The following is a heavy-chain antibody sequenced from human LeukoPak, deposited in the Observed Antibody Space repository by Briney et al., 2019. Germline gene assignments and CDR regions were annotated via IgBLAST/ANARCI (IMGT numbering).Heavy chain of an antibody. CDR3: ASGNYDDYFDS. CDR1: GPSSTSVYY. Sequence: TSSETLSLTCAVSGPSSTSVYYWAWIRQPPGKGLEWVGSIFQSGNTYYTPSLKTRVSISMDKSENHFSLRLTSVTAADTATYYCASGNYDDYFDSWGQGAPVIVSS. V-gene: IGHV4-38-2*01. D-gene: IGHD3-3*01. J-gene: IGHJ4*02. CDR2: IFQSGNT.